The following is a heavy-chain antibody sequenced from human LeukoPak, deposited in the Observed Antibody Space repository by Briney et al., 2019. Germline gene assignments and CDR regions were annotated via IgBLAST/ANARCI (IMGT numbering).Heavy chain of an antibody. V-gene: IGHV1-46*01. CDR3: AGLGVLLKY. D-gene: IGHD3-3*01. CDR1: GYTFTSYG. CDR2: INPSGGST. Sequence: GASVKVSCKASGYTFTSYGISWVRQAPGQGLEWMGIINPSGGSTRYAQKFQGRVTMTRDTSTSTVYMELSSLRSEDTAVYYCAGLGVLLKYWGQGTLVTVSS. J-gene: IGHJ4*02.